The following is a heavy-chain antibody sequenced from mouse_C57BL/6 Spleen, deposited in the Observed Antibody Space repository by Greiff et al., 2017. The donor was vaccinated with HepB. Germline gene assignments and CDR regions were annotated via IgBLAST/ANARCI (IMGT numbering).Heavy chain of an antibody. J-gene: IGHJ3*01. CDR2: INYDGSST. V-gene: IGHV5-16*01. CDR1: GFTFSDYY. Sequence: EVQLVESEGGLVQPGSSMKLSCTASGFTFSDYYMAWVRQVPEKGLEWVANINYDGSSTYYLDSLKSRFIISRDNAKNILYLQMSSLKSEDTATYYCARLPGFAYWGQGTLVTVSA. CDR3: ARLPGFAY. D-gene: IGHD5-5*01.